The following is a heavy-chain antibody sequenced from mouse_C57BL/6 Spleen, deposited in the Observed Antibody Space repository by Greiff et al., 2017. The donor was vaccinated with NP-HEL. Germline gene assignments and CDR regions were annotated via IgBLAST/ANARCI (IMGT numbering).Heavy chain of an antibody. CDR1: GYTFTSYW. CDR3: ASRRGNYDWYFDV. Sequence: VQLQQPGAELVRPGSSVKLSCKASGYTFTSYWMHWVKQRPIQGLEWIGNIDPSDSETHYNQKFKDKATLTVDKSSSTAYMQLSSLTSEDSAVYYCASRRGNYDWYFDVWGTGTTVTVSS. D-gene: IGHD2-1*01. CDR2: IDPSDSET. J-gene: IGHJ1*03. V-gene: IGHV1-52*01.